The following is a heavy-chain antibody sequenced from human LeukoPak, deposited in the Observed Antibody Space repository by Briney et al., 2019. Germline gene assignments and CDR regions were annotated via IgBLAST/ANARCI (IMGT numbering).Heavy chain of an antibody. J-gene: IGHJ4*02. CDR1: GYTFTRYD. Sequence: ASVKVFCKACGYTFTRYDTNWVPHPTGQGLECMGWLHPNSDNTGYAQKFQGRDTIKRNTSISTPYMAQRSERSEDTPVYYCARGYRYYYDSSGYYIDYWGQGTLVTVSS. V-gene: IGHV1-8*01. D-gene: IGHD3-22*01. CDR2: LHPNSDNT. CDR3: ARGYRYYYDSSGYYIDY.